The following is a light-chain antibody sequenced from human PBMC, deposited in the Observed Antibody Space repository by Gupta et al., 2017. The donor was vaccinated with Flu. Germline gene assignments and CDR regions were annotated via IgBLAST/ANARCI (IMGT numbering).Light chain of an antibody. V-gene: IGLV2-14*01. CDR1: SSDVGGYNY. Sequence: SITTSCTGTSSDVGGYNYVSWYQQHPGKAPKLMIYEVSNRPSGVSSRFSGSKSGNTASLTISGLQAEDEADYYCSSYTSSSTVVFGGGTKLTVL. CDR3: SSYTSSSTVV. CDR2: EVS. J-gene: IGLJ2*01.